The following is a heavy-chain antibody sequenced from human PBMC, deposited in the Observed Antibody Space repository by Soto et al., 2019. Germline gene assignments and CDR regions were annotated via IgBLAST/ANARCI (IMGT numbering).Heavy chain of an antibody. D-gene: IGHD6-19*01. CDR2: FDPEDGET. J-gene: IGHJ5*02. V-gene: IGHV1-24*01. CDR3: ATLGAVGHNWFDP. Sequence: QVQLVQSGAEVKKPGASVKVSCKVSGYTLTELSMHWVRQAPGKGLEWMGGFDPEDGETIYAQKFQGRVTXTXDXXTDTAYMELSSLRSEDTAVYYCATLGAVGHNWFDPWGQGTLVTVSS. CDR1: GYTLTELS.